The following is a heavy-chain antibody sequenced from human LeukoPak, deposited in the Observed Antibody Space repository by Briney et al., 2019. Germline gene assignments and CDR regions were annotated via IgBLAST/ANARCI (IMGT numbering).Heavy chain of an antibody. J-gene: IGHJ5*02. Sequence: AGGSLRLPCAAPGFTFSSYAMRWVRQAPGKGLEWVSAISGSGGSTYYADSVKGRFTISRDNSKNTLYLQMNSLRAEDTAVYYCAKPRGYGDFGNWFDPWGQGTLVTVSS. D-gene: IGHD4-17*01. CDR3: AKPRGYGDFGNWFDP. V-gene: IGHV3-23*01. CDR1: GFTFSSYA. CDR2: ISGSGGST.